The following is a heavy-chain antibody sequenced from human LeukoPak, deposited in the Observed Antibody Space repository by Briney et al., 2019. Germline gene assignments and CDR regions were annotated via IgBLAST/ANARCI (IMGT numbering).Heavy chain of an antibody. Sequence: GASVKFSCKASGYTFTSYDITWVRQATGQGLGGWGGMNPNSVNTGYAQKCQGRVTMTRNTSISQDYLELSGLGSEDTAVYCCARGWWVARQYYFDYWGQGTLVTVSS. CDR2: MNPNSVNT. D-gene: IGHD2-15*01. V-gene: IGHV1-8*01. J-gene: IGHJ4*02. CDR3: ARGWWVARQYYFDY. CDR1: GYTFTSYD.